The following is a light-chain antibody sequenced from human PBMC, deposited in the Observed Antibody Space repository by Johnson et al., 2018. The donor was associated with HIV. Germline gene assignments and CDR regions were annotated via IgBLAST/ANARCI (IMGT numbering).Light chain of an antibody. CDR2: DNN. V-gene: IGLV1-51*01. J-gene: IGLJ1*01. CDR3: GTWDSSLSQGV. Sequence: QSVLTQPPSVSAAPGQKVTISCSGSSSNIGNNYVSWYQQLPGTAPKLLIYDNNKRPSGIPDRFSGSKSGTSATLGITGLQTGDEADYYCGTWDSSLSQGVFGTGTKGPGL. CDR1: SSNIGNNY.